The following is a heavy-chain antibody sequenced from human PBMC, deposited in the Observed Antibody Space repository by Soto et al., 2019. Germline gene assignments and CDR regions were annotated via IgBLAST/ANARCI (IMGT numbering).Heavy chain of an antibody. J-gene: IGHJ4*02. CDR1: GGSIGSYY. V-gene: IGHV4-59*01. D-gene: IGHD2-2*01. CDR3: ARGRQYCSGTSCYAANPY. CDR2: IYYTGSN. Sequence: QVQLQESGPGLVKPSETLSLTCTVSGGSIGSYYWSWIRQPPGKALEWIGCIYYTGSNNYNPSLKSRVTMSLHTSKNQFSLKLSSVTAADTAVYYCARGRQYCSGTSCYAANPYWGQGSLVTVSS.